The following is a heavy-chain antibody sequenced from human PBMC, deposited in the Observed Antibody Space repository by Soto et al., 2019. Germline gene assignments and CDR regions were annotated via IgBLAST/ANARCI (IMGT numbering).Heavy chain of an antibody. V-gene: IGHV4-39*01. CDR1: GDSIDSDNYY. D-gene: IGHD3-9*01. CDR2: IYYRGNT. Sequence: SETLSLTCSDSGDSIDSDNYYWGWIRQPPGKGLEWIGSIYYRGNTYYNPSLKTRVTISLDKSKSQFSLKLNSVTAADSAVYFCARLEGLATISYYFDYWGQGTLVTVYS. J-gene: IGHJ4*02. CDR3: ARLEGLATISYYFDY.